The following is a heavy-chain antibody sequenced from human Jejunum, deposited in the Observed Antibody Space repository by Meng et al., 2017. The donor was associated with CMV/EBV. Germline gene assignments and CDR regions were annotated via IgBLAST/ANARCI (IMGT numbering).Heavy chain of an antibody. Sequence: ESTFTDYYMQWGRQAPGQGLEWMGWINPSTGDTNYAQKFQGRVTMTRDMSINTVYMELTRLRSDDTAVYYCAKDGGSYLDYYFDYWGQGTLVTVSS. CDR2: INPSTGDT. CDR3: AKDGGSYLDYYFDY. D-gene: IGHD1-26*01. J-gene: IGHJ4*02. V-gene: IGHV1-2*02. CDR1: ESTFTDYY.